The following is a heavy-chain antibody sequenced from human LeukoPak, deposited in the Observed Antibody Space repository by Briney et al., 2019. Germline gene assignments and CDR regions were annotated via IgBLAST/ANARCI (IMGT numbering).Heavy chain of an antibody. CDR2: ISWNSGSI. Sequence: GGSLRLSCAASGFTFDDYAMHWVRQAPGKGLEWVSGISWNSGSIGYADSVKGRFTISRDNAKNSLYLQMNSLRAEDTALYYCAKGPHPDYYYYGMDVWGQGTTVTVSS. CDR1: GFTFDDYA. J-gene: IGHJ6*02. V-gene: IGHV3-9*01. CDR3: AKGPHPDYYYYGMDV.